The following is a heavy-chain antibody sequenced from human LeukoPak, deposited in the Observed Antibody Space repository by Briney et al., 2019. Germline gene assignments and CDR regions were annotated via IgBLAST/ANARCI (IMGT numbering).Heavy chain of an antibody. V-gene: IGHV3-48*01. D-gene: IGHD3-22*01. CDR2: ISSSSSTI. CDR1: GFTCSSYS. CDR3: ANFGGDSSGYYYPLDY. J-gene: IGHJ4*02. Sequence: QSGGSLRLSCAASGFTCSSYSMNWVRQAPGKGLEWVSYISSSSSTIYYADSVKGRFTISRDNSKNTLYLQMNSLRAEDTAVYYCANFGGDSSGYYYPLDYWGQGTLVTVSS.